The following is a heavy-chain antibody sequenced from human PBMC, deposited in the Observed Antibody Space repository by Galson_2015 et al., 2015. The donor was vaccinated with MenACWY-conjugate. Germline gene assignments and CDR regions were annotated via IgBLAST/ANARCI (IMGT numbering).Heavy chain of an antibody. J-gene: IGHJ4*02. CDR3: AKIVRHPVGPYFDS. Sequence: SLRLSCAASGFSVTSQFMGWVRQAPGKGLEWVALLYDDGTSRYADSVKGRFTISRDTLRNSLSLQMHGLRAEDTAMYFCAKIVRHPVGPYFDSWGQGTLVLVSS. CDR2: LYDDGTS. D-gene: IGHD2-21*01. CDR1: GFSVTSQF. V-gene: IGHV3-53*01.